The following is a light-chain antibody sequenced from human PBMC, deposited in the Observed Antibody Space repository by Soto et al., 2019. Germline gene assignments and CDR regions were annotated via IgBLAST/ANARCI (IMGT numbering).Light chain of an antibody. Sequence: DIQMTQSPSSLSASVGDRVTITCRASQGISTYLAWYQQKPGKVPQRLIYAASTLQSVVPSRFSGSGSGTAFTLTISSLPPEDVATYYCPKYNSEPYTFGHGPKLEIK. CDR2: AAS. J-gene: IGKJ2*01. V-gene: IGKV1-27*01. CDR3: PKYNSEPYT. CDR1: QGISTY.